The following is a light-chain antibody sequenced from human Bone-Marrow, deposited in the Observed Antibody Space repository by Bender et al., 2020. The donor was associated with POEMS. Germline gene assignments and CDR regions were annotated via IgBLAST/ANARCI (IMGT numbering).Light chain of an antibody. J-gene: IGLJ3*02. V-gene: IGLV1-44*01. CDR3: AVWDDSLNGWV. CDR1: NSNIGTNA. CDR2: SSH. Sequence: QSVLTQPPSASGTPGQRVTISCSGSNSNIGTNAVNWYQQFPGTAPKLLIYSSHRRPSEVPDRFSGSRSGTSASLAISGLQSEDEADYYCAVWDDSLNGWVFGGGTKLTVL.